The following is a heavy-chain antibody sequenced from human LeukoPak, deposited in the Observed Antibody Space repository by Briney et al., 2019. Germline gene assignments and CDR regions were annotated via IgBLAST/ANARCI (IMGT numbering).Heavy chain of an antibody. Sequence: GGSLRLSCAASGVTSTDSAMDWVRQAPGKGLEFVSLISHSGANTFYADSVKGRFSVSRDNSKNTMYLQMNSLRAEDTAVYYCAKDIEASIWGQGTLVAVSS. CDR3: AKDIEASI. V-gene: IGHV3-23*01. D-gene: IGHD2-15*01. J-gene: IGHJ4*02. CDR1: GVTSTDSA. CDR2: ISHSGANT.